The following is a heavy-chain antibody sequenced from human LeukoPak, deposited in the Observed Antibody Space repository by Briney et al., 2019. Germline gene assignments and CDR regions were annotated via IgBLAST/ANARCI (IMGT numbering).Heavy chain of an antibody. CDR1: GFTFSDYW. J-gene: IGHJ4*02. Sequence: RGSLRLSCAASGFTFSDYWMHWVRQAPGKGLVWVSRINSDGRNIRYVDSVKGRFTISRDNAKNTLYLQMNSLTPEDTAVYYCAREGALGYGHYTYDYWGQGTLVTVSS. V-gene: IGHV3-74*01. D-gene: IGHD4-17*01. CDR2: INSDGRNI. CDR3: AREGALGYGHYTYDY.